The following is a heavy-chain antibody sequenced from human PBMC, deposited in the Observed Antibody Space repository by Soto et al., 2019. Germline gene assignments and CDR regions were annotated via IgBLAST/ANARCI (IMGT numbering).Heavy chain of an antibody. J-gene: IGHJ4*02. V-gene: IGHV3-30*18. CDR3: AKDRRVVAVAAPFDY. CDR1: GFTFSSYG. Sequence: QVQLVESGGGVVQPGRSLRLSCAASGFTFSSYGMHWVRQAPGKGLEWVAVISYDGSNKYYADSVKGRFTISRDNSKKTLYLQMNSLRAEDKDVYYCAKDRRVVAVAAPFDYWGQGTLVTVSS. CDR2: ISYDGSNK. D-gene: IGHD6-19*01.